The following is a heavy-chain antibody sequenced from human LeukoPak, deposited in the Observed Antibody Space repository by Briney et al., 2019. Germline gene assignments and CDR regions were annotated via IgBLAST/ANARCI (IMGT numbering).Heavy chain of an antibody. D-gene: IGHD3-10*01. V-gene: IGHV4-34*01. J-gene: IGHJ4*02. Sequence: SETLSLTCAVYGGSFSGHYWTWIRQPPGMGLEWIGEINHSGSTTYNPSLNARVTISVDTSKNQISLKLSSVTAADTAVYYCARPRYGSGSLDSWGQGTLVTVSS. CDR1: GGSFSGHY. CDR3: ARPRYGSGSLDS. CDR2: INHSGST.